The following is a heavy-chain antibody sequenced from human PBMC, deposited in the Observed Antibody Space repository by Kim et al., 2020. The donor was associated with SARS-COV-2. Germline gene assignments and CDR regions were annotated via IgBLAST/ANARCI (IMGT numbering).Heavy chain of an antibody. V-gene: IGHV3-33*06. Sequence: GGSLRLSCAASGFTFSSYGMHWVRQAPGKGLEWVAVIWYDGSNKYYADSVKGRFTISRDNSKNTLYLQMNSLRSEDTAVYYCTKDLRYGPGGYFDYWGQGTLVTVSS. D-gene: IGHD4-17*01. CDR2: IWYDGSNK. J-gene: IGHJ4*02. CDR3: TKDLRYGPGGYFDY. CDR1: GFTFSSYG.